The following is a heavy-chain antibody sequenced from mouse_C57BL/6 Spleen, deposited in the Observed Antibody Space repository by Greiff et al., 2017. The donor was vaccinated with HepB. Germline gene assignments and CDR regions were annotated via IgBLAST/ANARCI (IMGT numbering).Heavy chain of an antibody. CDR1: GFTFSSYG. CDR3: ARHGDSSATGFAY. J-gene: IGHJ3*01. CDR2: ISSGGSYT. Sequence: EVKLVESGGDLVKPGGSLKLSCAASGFTFSSYGMSWVRQTPDKRLEWVATISSGGSYTYYPDSVKGRFTISRDNAKNTLYLQMSSLKSEDTAMYYCARHGDSSATGFAYWGQGTLVTVSA. V-gene: IGHV5-6*01. D-gene: IGHD3-2*02.